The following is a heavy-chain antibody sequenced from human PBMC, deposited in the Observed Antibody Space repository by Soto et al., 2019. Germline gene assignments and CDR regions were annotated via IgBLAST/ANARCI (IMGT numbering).Heavy chain of an antibody. CDR3: ARDVRLGGSYYNCFDP. J-gene: IGHJ5*02. CDR1: GGTFSSYA. V-gene: IGHV1-69*04. CDR2: IIPILGIA. Sequence: ASVKVSCKASGGTFSSYAISWVRQAPGQGLEWMGRIIPILGIANYAQKFQGRVTITADKSTSTAYMELSSLRSEDTAVYYCARDVRLGGSYYNCFDPWGQGTLVTVSS. D-gene: IGHD1-26*01.